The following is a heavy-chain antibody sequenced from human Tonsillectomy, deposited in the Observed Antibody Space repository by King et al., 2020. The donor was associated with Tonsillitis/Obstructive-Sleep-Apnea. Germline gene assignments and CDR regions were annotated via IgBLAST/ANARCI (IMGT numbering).Heavy chain of an antibody. V-gene: IGHV3-30*01. J-gene: IGHJ6*03. CDR2: LSHNGRNT. Sequence: VQLVESGGGVVQPGGSLRLSCAASGFTFRSYVMHWVRQAPGKGLQWVAFLSHNGRNTYYADSVRGRFTISRDNSKNTLYLQMNSLSTDDTAVYYCARDHFMDVWGTGTTVTVSS. CDR3: ARDHFMDV. CDR1: GFTFRSYV.